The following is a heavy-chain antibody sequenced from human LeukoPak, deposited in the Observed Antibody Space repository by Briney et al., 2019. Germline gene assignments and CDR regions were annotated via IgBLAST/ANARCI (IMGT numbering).Heavy chain of an antibody. CDR1: GGTFSSYA. V-gene: IGHV1-69*04. J-gene: IGHJ4*02. Sequence: SVKVSCKASGGTFSSYAISWVRQAPGQGLEWMGRIIPILGITNYAQKFQGRVTITADKSTSTAYMGLSSLRSEDTAVYYCARDLLERVLPDYWGQGTLVTVSS. CDR3: ARDLLERVLPDY. D-gene: IGHD3-3*01. CDR2: IIPILGIT.